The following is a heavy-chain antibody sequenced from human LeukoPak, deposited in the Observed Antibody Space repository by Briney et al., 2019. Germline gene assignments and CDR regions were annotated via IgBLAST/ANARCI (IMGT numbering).Heavy chain of an antibody. V-gene: IGHV3-30-3*01. J-gene: IGHJ3*02. CDR2: ISYDGSNK. Sequence: GGSLRLSCAASGFTFSSYAMHWVRQAPGKGLEWVAVISYDGSNKYYADSVKGRFTISRDNSKNTLYLQMNSLRAEDTAVYYCARAYPYYYDSSGYTHAFDIWGQGTMVTVSS. CDR1: GFTFSSYA. CDR3: ARAYPYYYDSSGYTHAFDI. D-gene: IGHD3-22*01.